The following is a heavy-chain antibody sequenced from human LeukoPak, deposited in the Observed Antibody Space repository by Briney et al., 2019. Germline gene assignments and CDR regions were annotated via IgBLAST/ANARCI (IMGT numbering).Heavy chain of an antibody. D-gene: IGHD6-6*01. CDR3: TTDLSRLPYSSSSAVDY. CDR1: GFTFSSYW. CDR2: IKSKTDGGTT. V-gene: IGHV3-15*01. J-gene: IGHJ4*02. Sequence: PGGSLRLSCAAPGFTFSSYWMSWVRQAPGKGLEWVGRIKSKTDGGTTDYAAPVKGRFTISRDDSKNTLYLQMNSLKTEDTAVYYCTTDLSRLPYSSSSAVDYWGQGTLVTVSS.